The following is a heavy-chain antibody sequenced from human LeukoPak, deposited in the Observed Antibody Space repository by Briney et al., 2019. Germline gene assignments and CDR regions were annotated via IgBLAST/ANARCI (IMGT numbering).Heavy chain of an antibody. CDR2: INSVGSST. V-gene: IGHV3-74*01. CDR3: ARERTSGWDAFDF. J-gene: IGHJ4*02. D-gene: IGHD6-19*01. CDR1: GXTFSSFW. Sequence: GGSLRLSFAASGXTFSSFWMHWVRQAPGKVLVWVSRINSVGSSTSYADSVKGRFTISRDNAKNTLYLQMYSLRAEDTAVYYCARERTSGWDAFDFWGQGTLVTVSS.